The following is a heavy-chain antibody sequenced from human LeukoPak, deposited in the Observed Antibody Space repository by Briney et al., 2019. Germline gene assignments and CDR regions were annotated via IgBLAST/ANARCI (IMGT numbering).Heavy chain of an antibody. D-gene: IGHD3-10*01. J-gene: IGHJ6*02. CDR3: AKDLWFGESYGMDV. Sequence: RGSLRPSCAASGLTFSSYGMHWVRQAPGKGLGWVAVISYDGSNKYYADSVKGRFTISRDNSKNTLYLQMNSLRAEDTAVYYCAKDLWFGESYGMDVWGQGTTVTVSS. CDR2: ISYDGSNK. V-gene: IGHV3-30*18. CDR1: GLTFSSYG.